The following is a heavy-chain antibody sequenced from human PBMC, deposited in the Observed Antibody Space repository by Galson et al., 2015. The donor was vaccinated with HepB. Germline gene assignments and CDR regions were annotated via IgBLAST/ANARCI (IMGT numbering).Heavy chain of an antibody. CDR3: AKEHTWSSIFDY. D-gene: IGHD2-8*01. CDR2: ISVSGGST. V-gene: IGHV3-23*01. Sequence: SLRLSCAASGFTFINYDFSWVRQAPGKGLEWVSSISVSGGSTYYADSVKGRFTISRDNSKSTLYLQMNSLRAEDTAIYYRAKEHTWSSIFDYWGQGTLVTVSS. J-gene: IGHJ4*02. CDR1: GFTFINYD.